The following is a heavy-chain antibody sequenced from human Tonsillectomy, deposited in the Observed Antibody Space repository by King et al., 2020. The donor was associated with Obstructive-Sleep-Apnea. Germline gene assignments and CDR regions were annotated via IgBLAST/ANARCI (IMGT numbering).Heavy chain of an antibody. V-gene: IGHV3-48*04. Sequence: EVQLVESGGGLVQPGGSLRLSCAASGFTFSSFSMNWVRQAPGKGLEGVSFISSSSSTIHYADSVKGRFTISRDNAKNSLYLQMDSLRAEDTAVYYCARDQGRGYSGYEPFYHWGQGTLVTVSS. CDR3: ARDQGRGYSGYEPFYH. D-gene: IGHD5-12*01. J-gene: IGHJ4*02. CDR1: GFTFSSFS. CDR2: ISSSSSTI.